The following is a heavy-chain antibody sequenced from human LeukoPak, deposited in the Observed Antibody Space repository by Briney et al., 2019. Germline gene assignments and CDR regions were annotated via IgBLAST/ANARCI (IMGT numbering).Heavy chain of an antibody. Sequence: PGGSLRLSCAASGFTFSSQWMSWVRQAPGKGLEWVSAISGSGGSTYYADSVKGRFTISRDNAKNSLHLQMNSLRVEDTAIYYCVKVAKYYYGSETYYFFEQWGQGTPVTASS. CDR3: VKVAKYYYGSETYYFFEQ. D-gene: IGHD3-10*01. J-gene: IGHJ4*02. V-gene: IGHV3-23*01. CDR2: ISGSGGST. CDR1: GFTFSSQW.